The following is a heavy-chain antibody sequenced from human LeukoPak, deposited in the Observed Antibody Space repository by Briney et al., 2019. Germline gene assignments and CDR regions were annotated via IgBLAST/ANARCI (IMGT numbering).Heavy chain of an antibody. CDR3: APYSVRSYYSGMDV. CDR1: GYTLTELS. D-gene: IGHD2-21*01. CDR2: FDPEDGET. V-gene: IGHV1-24*01. Sequence: ASVKVSCKVSGYTLTELSMHWVRQAPGKGLEWMGGFDPEDGETIYAQKFQGRVTMTEDTSTDTAYMELSSLRSEDTAVYYCAPYSVRSYYSGMDVWGQGTTVTVSS. J-gene: IGHJ6*02.